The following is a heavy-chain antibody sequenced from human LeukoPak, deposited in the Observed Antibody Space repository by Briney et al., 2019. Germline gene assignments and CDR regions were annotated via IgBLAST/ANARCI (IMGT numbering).Heavy chain of an antibody. Sequence: ASVRVSCTASGYTFTSYYMHWVRQAPGQGVEWMGLINPSGGSTSYTQKFQGRVTITRDTTTSTVYMELSSLRSEDTAVYYCARLVPGGVGFDPWGQATLVTVSS. CDR1: GYTFTSYY. CDR2: INPSGGST. D-gene: IGHD3-16*01. CDR3: ARLVPGGVGFDP. V-gene: IGHV1-46*01. J-gene: IGHJ5*02.